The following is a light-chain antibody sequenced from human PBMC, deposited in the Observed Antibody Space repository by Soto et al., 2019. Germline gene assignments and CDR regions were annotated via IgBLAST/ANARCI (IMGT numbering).Light chain of an antibody. Sequence: EIVLTQSPATLSLSPGERATLSCRASQSVSSYFAWYQQKPGQAPRLLLYDASNRATGIPARFSGSGSGTDFTLTISSLEPEDFAVYYCQQRSNWRALTFGGGTKVEIK. CDR2: DAS. CDR3: QQRSNWRALT. J-gene: IGKJ4*01. V-gene: IGKV3-11*01. CDR1: QSVSSY.